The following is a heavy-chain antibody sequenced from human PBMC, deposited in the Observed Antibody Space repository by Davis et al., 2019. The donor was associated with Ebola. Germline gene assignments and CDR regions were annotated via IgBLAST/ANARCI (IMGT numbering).Heavy chain of an antibody. CDR3: ARAQFPTTSDH. V-gene: IGHV1-18*04. D-gene: IGHD1-1*01. Sequence: AASVKVSCKAFDYPFTSYGISWVRQAPGQGLEWMGWISTYNGNTNYAQNLQGRVTMNTDTSTSTAYMDLRGLRSDDTAVYYCARAQFPTTSDHWGQGTLVTVSS. J-gene: IGHJ4*02. CDR2: ISTYNGNT. CDR1: DYPFTSYG.